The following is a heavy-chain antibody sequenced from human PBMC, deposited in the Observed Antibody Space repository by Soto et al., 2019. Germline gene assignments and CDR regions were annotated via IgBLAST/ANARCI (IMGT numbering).Heavy chain of an antibody. J-gene: IGHJ6*02. CDR2: ISWNSGSI. CDR1: GFTFDDYA. D-gene: IGHD6-13*01. CDR3: AKAISWQAEGFFMDV. V-gene: IGHV3-9*01. Sequence: EVQLVESGGGLVQPGRSLRLSCAASGFTFDDYAMHWVRQAPGKGLEWVSGISWNSGSIGYADSVKGRFTISRDNAKNSLYLQMNSLRAEDTALYYCAKAISWQAEGFFMDVWGQGTTVTVSS.